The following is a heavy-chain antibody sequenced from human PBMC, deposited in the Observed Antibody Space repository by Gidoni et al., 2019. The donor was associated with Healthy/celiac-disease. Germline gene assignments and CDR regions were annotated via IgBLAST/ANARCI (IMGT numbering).Heavy chain of an antibody. J-gene: IGHJ6*03. CDR2: ISGSGGST. Sequence: EVQLLESGGGLVQPGGSLRLPCAASGFTFSSYAMSWVRQAPGKGLAWVSAISGSGGSTYYADSVKGRFTISRDNSKNTLYLQMNSLRAEDTAVYYCAKGGHCSSTSCPLYYYYYYMDVGGKGTTVTVSS. CDR3: AKGGHCSSTSCPLYYYYYYMDV. D-gene: IGHD2-2*01. CDR1: GFTFSSYA. V-gene: IGHV3-23*01.